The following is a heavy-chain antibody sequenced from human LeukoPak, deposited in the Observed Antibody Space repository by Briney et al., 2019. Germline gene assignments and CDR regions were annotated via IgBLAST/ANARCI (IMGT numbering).Heavy chain of an antibody. CDR2: INHSGST. D-gene: IGHD3-16*01. Sequence: SETLSLTCAVYGGSFSGYYWSWIRQPPGKGLEWIGEINHSGSTNYNPSLKSRVTVSVDTSKNQFSLKLSSVTAADTAVYYCARDLGGFGDVWGKGTMVTVSS. J-gene: IGHJ6*04. V-gene: IGHV4-34*01. CDR1: GGSFSGYY. CDR3: ARDLGGFGDV.